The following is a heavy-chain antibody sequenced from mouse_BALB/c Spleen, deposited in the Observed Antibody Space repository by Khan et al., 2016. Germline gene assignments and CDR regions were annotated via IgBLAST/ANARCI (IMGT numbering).Heavy chain of an antibody. CDR1: GYSITSDYA. CDR3: SSRNWDVDY. V-gene: IGHV3-2*02. D-gene: IGHD4-1*02. Sequence: QLEESGPGLVKPSQSLSLTCTVTGYSITSDYAWNWIRQFPGNKLEWMGYIRYSGSTSYNPSLKSRISITRDTSTNQFFLQLNSVTTEDTATYYCSSRNWDVDYWGQGTTLTVSS. CDR2: IRYSGST. J-gene: IGHJ2*01.